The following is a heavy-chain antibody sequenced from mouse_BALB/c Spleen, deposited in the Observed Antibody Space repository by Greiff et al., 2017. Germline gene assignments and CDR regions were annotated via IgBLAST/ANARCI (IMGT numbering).Heavy chain of an antibody. J-gene: IGHJ3*01. CDR1: GYTFTSYW. D-gene: IGHD2-10*01. V-gene: IGHV1-5*01. CDR3: TKGAYYGNYAWFAY. Sequence: EVQLQQSGTVLARPGASVKMSCKASGYTFTSYWMHWVKQRPGQGLEWIGAIYPGNSDTSYNQKFKGKAKLTAVTSTSTAYMELSSLTNEDSAVYYCTKGAYYGNYAWFAYWGQGTLVTVSA. CDR2: IYPGNSDT.